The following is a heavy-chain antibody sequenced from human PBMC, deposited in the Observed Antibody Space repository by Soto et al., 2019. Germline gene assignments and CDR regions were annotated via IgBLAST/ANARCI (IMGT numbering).Heavy chain of an antibody. V-gene: IGHV4-31*03. CDR2: IYWSGNT. Sequence: QVRLQESGPGLVKPSQTLSLTCRVSGDSTSRGGYYWSWIRQHPGKGLEWIGYIYWSGNTYFNPSLKSRVSISLGTSSNQFSLNLTSVTAADTAVYYYARGAADYGDAFDICGKGKTVTVSS. CDR1: GDSTSRGGYY. CDR3: ARGAADYGDAFDI. J-gene: IGHJ3*02. D-gene: IGHD4-17*01.